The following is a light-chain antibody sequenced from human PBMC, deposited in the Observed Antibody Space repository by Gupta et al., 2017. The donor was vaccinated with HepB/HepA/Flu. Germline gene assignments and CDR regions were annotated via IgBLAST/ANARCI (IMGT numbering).Light chain of an antibody. V-gene: IGLV1-51*02. CDR1: SSNIGSNS. Sequence: QSVLTQPPSVSAAPGQKVTISCSGSSSNIGSNSVSWYQQLPGTAPKLLIYENNKRPSGIPDRFSCYKSGTSATLDITGLQTGDEADDYCGARDGRLHVYLFGAGTKVTVL. CDR3: GARDGRLHVYL. J-gene: IGLJ1*01. CDR2: ENN.